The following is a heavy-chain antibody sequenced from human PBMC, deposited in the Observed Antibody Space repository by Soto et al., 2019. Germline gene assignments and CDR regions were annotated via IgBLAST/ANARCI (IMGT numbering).Heavy chain of an antibody. J-gene: IGHJ6*02. CDR2: MNPNSGDT. CDR1: GYTFTSYD. V-gene: IGHV1-8*01. CDR3: ARGGIAAAGTGYYYYGMDV. Sequence: ASVKVSCKASGYTFTSYDINWVRQATGQGLEWMGWMNPNSGDTGYAQKFQGRVTMTRNTSISTAYMELSSLRSEDTAVYYCARGGIAAAGTGYYYYGMDVWGQGTTVTVSS. D-gene: IGHD6-13*01.